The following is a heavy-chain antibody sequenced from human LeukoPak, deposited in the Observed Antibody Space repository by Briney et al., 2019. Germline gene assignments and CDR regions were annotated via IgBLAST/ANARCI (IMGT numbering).Heavy chain of an antibody. Sequence: PGGSLRLSCAASGFTFDDYAMHWVRQAPGKGLEWVSGISWNSGSIGYADSVKGRFTISRDNAKNSQYLQMNSLRAEDTALYYCAKDAYYDFWSGSVGHFDYWGQGTLVTVSS. V-gene: IGHV3-9*01. D-gene: IGHD3-3*01. CDR3: AKDAYYDFWSGSVGHFDY. CDR2: ISWNSGSI. J-gene: IGHJ4*02. CDR1: GFTFDDYA.